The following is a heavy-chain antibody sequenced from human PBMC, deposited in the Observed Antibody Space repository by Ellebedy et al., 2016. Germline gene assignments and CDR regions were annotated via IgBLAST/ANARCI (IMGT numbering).Heavy chain of an antibody. V-gene: IGHV2-70*01. CDR2: IDWDDDK. J-gene: IGHJ4*02. D-gene: IGHD4-17*01. CDR3: ARIKGYGDYGTFHFDY. CDR1: GFSLSTSGMC. Sequence: SGPTLAKPPQTLTLTCTFSGFSLSTSGMCVSWIRQPPGKALEWLALIDWDDDKYYSTSLKTRLTISKDTSKNQVVLTMTNMDPVDTATYYCARIKGYGDYGTFHFDYWGQGTLVTVSS.